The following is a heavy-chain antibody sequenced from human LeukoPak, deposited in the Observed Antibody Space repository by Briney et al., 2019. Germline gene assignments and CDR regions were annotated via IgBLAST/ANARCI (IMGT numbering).Heavy chain of an antibody. V-gene: IGHV1-18*04. CDR1: GYTFSKYG. CDR2: ISAYNGQT. J-gene: IGHJ3*02. D-gene: IGHD2-15*01. Sequence: ASVKVSCKASGYTFSKYGISWVRQAPGQGLAWMGWISAYNGQTNFAQNFQGRVTMTTDTSTSTAYMELRSLRSDDTAVYYCAREGYCGGGSCHPDDAFDIWGQGTMVTVSS. CDR3: AREGYCGGGSCHPDDAFDI.